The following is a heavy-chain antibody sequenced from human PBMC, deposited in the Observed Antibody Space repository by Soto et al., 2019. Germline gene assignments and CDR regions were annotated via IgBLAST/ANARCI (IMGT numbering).Heavy chain of an antibody. Sequence: EEQLVESGGGLVQPGGSLRLSCAASGFTFSSYWMHWVRQAPGKGLVWVSRINPGGSITAYADSVKGRFTISRDNAKNTLYVQMNSLRGDDTAVYYCARVPTEKYGVSNYWGQGTLVTVSS. V-gene: IGHV3-74*01. CDR2: INPGGSIT. CDR1: GFTFSSYW. CDR3: ARVPTEKYGVSNY. J-gene: IGHJ4*02. D-gene: IGHD2-8*01.